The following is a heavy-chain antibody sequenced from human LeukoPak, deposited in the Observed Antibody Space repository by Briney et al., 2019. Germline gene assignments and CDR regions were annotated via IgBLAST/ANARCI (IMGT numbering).Heavy chain of an antibody. Sequence: KTSETLSLTCTVSGGSISSHYWSWIRQPPGKGLEWIGYIYYSGSTNYNPSLKSRVTIAVDTSKNQFSLKLSSVTAADTAVYYCARGVVSPPRGGWFDPWGQGTLVTVSS. V-gene: IGHV4-59*11. CDR3: ARGVVSPPRGGWFDP. D-gene: IGHD3-10*01. J-gene: IGHJ5*02. CDR2: IYYSGST. CDR1: GGSISSHY.